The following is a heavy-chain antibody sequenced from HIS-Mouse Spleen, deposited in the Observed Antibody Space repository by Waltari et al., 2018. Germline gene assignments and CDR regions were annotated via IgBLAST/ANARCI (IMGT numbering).Heavy chain of an antibody. CDR3: ARALLRYFDWFDP. CDR1: GGSFSGYY. CDR2: TSHSGST. D-gene: IGHD3-9*01. Sequence: QVQLQQWGAGLLKPSETLSLTCAVYGGSFSGYYWSWIRPPPGKGLGWIGETSHSGSTNYNPSLKSRVTISVATSKNQFSLKLSYVTAADTAVYYCARALLRYFDWFDPWGQGTLVTVSS. V-gene: IGHV4-34*01. J-gene: IGHJ5*02.